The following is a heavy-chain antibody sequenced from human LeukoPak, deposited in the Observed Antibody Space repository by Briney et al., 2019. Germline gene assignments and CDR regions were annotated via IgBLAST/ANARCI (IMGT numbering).Heavy chain of an antibody. CDR1: GFTFSSYG. CDR2: IRYDGSNK. CDR3: AYFMVRGVIAYDY. J-gene: IGHJ4*02. V-gene: IGHV3-30*02. Sequence: GGSLTLSCAASGFTFSSYGMHWVRQAACKGLEWVAFIRYDGSNKYYADSVKGRFTISRDNSKNTLYLQMNSLRAEDTAVYYCAYFMVRGVIAYDYWGQGTLVTVSS. D-gene: IGHD3-10*01.